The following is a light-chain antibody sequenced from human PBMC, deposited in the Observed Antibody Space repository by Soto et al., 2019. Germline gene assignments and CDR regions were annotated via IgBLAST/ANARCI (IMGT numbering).Light chain of an antibody. CDR1: SSNIGSNT. V-gene: IGLV1-44*01. CDR3: AAWDDSLNGPV. CDR2: SNN. Sequence: QSVLTQPPSASGTPGQRVTISCSGSSSNIGSNTVNWYQQLPGTAPKLLIYSNNQRPSGVPDRFSGSKSGTSAFLAISGLQSEDAADYYCAAWDDSLNGPVFGGGTQLTVL. J-gene: IGLJ2*01.